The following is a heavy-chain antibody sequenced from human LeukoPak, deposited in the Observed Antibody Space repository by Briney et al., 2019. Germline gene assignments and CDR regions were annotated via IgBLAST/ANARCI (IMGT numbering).Heavy chain of an antibody. D-gene: IGHD5-18*01. CDR2: INQDGSEI. J-gene: IGHJ4*02. CDR3: ARGRGYSYGWIGEKLLDY. CDR1: GFTFSNYW. Sequence: GGSLRLSCVASGFTFSNYWMSWVRQAPGMGPEWVGNINQDGSEIYYVDSVKGRFTISRDNAKNSVSLQMNSLGGEDTAVYYCARGRGYSYGWIGEKLLDYWGQGTLVTVSS. V-gene: IGHV3-7*01.